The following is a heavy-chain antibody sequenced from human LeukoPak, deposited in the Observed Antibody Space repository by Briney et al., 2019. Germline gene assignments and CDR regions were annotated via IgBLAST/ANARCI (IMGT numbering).Heavy chain of an antibody. CDR2: IYPGDSDT. V-gene: IGHV5-51*01. D-gene: IGHD5-24*01. CDR3: ARHRDGYNWDCDY. J-gene: IGHJ4*02. CDR1: GYSFTNYW. Sequence: GESLKISCKGSGYSFTNYWIAWVRQMPGKGLEWMGIIYPGDSDTRYSPSFQGQVTISADKSINTAYLQWSSLKASDTAMYYCARHRDGYNWDCDYWGQGTLVTVSS.